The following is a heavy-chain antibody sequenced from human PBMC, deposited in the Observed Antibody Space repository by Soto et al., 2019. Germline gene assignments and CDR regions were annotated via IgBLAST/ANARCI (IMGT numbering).Heavy chain of an antibody. J-gene: IGHJ5*02. CDR2: MYYTGNK. CDR1: GGSISSSTYY. CDR3: ARRSSSSLGSLFDP. D-gene: IGHD6-6*01. V-gene: IGHV4-39*01. Sequence: KPSETLSLTCTVPGGSISSSTYYWDWIRQPPGMGLEWIGAMYYTGNKNYNPSLESRVTMSVDTSKNQFSLKLSSVTPTDTAVYYCARRSSSSLGSLFDPWGRGILVTVSS.